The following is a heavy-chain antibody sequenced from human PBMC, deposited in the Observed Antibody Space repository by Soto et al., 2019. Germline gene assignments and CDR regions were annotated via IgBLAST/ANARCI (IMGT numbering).Heavy chain of an antibody. CDR2: IYYSGST. CDR3: AREKKSSGHFDY. Sequence: QVQLQESGPGLVKPSQTLSLTCTVSGGSISSGGYYWSWLRQHPGKGLEWIGYIYYSGSTYYNPSLKSRVTISVDTSKNQFSLKLSSVTAADTAVYYCAREKKSSGHFDYWGQGTLVTVSS. D-gene: IGHD3-22*01. CDR1: GGSISSGGYY. J-gene: IGHJ4*02. V-gene: IGHV4-31*03.